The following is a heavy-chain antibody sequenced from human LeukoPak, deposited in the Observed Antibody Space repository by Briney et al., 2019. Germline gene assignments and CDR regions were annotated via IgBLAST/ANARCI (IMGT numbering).Heavy chain of an antibody. D-gene: IGHD2-2*01. CDR3: AENYCSSTSCYGDWYFDL. Sequence: GGSLRLPCAASGFTFSDYYMSWIRQAPGKGLEWVSYISSSGSTIYYADSVKGRFTISRDNAKNSLYLQMNSLRAEDTAVYYCAENYCSSTSCYGDWYFDLWGRGTLVTVSS. CDR1: GFTFSDYY. V-gene: IGHV3-11*04. J-gene: IGHJ2*01. CDR2: ISSSGSTI.